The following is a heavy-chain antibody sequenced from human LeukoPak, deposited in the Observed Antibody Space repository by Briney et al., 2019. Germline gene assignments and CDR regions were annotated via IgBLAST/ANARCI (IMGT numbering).Heavy chain of an antibody. CDR2: ISSSSSYI. J-gene: IGHJ1*01. CDR3: ARDPVDTAMVTLYFQH. Sequence: GGSLRLSCAASGFTFSSYSMNWVRQAPGKGLEWVSSISSSSSYIYYAESVKGRFTISRDNAKNSLYLQMNSLRAEDTAVYYCARDPVDTAMVTLYFQHWGQGTLVTVSS. V-gene: IGHV3-21*01. D-gene: IGHD5-18*01. CDR1: GFTFSSYS.